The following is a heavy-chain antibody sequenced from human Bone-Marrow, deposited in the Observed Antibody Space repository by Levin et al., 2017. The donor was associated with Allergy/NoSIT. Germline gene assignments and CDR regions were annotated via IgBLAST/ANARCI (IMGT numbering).Heavy chain of an antibody. CDR2: ISYSGST. V-gene: IGHV4-59*01. J-gene: IGHJ6*02. CDR1: GGSISSYY. CDR3: ARDSPRYYGSGSPYYYYSGIDV. Sequence: SQTLSLTCTVSGGSISSYYWSWIRQPPGKGLEWIGYISYSGSTNYNPSLKSRLTISVDTSKNQFSLKLSSVTAADTAVYYCARDSPRYYGSGSPYYYYSGIDVWGQGTTVSVPS. D-gene: IGHD3-10*01.